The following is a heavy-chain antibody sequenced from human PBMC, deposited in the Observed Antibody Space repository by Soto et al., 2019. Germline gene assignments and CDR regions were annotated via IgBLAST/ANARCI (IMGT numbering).Heavy chain of an antibody. J-gene: IGHJ4*02. V-gene: IGHV1-3*01. CDR3: ARELRLDIAAQDNDLDY. CDR2: INAGNGNT. Sequence: ASVKVSCKASGYTFTSYAMHWVRQAPGQRLEWMGWINAGNGNTKYSQKFQGRVTITRDTSASTAYMELSSLRSEDTAVYYCARELRLDIAAQDNDLDYCGQGTLVTVSS. D-gene: IGHD6-13*01. CDR1: GYTFTSYA.